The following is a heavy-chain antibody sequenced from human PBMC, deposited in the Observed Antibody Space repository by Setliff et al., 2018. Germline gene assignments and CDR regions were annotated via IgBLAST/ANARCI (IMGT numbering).Heavy chain of an antibody. CDR2: IHNNGRI. D-gene: IGHD3-9*01. CDR3: ARHALSFDSAWDV. CDR1: GGSISTYY. Sequence: SETLSLTCTVSGGSISTYYWSWIRQTPVKGLEWIAYIHNNGRIKYNPALKSRVTISLDTSKNQFSLNLNSATAADTAVYYCARHALSFDSAWDVWGKGTTVTVSS. V-gene: IGHV4-59*08. J-gene: IGHJ6*04.